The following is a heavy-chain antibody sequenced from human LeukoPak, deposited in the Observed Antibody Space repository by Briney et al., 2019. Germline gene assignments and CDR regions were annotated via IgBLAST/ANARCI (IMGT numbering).Heavy chain of an antibody. D-gene: IGHD2-2*01. CDR2: FEPEDGET. J-gene: IGHJ5*02. CDR1: GYTLTELS. CDR3: ATDLPRLGYCSSTSCPNWFDP. V-gene: IGHV1-24*01. Sequence: GASVKVSCKVSGYTLTELSMHWVRQAPGKGLEWMGGFEPEDGETIYAQKFQGRVTMTEDTSTDTAYMELSSLRSEDTAVYYCATDLPRLGYCSSTSCPNWFDPWGQGTLVTVSS.